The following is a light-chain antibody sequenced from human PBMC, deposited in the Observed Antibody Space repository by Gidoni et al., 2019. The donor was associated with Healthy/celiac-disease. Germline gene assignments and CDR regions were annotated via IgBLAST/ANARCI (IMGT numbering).Light chain of an antibody. CDR3: QQSSNWLT. CDR2: DAS. J-gene: IGKJ4*01. CDR1: QSVSSY. V-gene: IGKV3-11*01. Sequence: EIVLTQSPATLSLSPGERATPSCRASQSVSSYLAWYQQKPGHAPRLLIYDASNRATGIPARFSGSGSGTDFTITISSLEPEDFAVYYCQQSSNWLTFGGGTKVEIK.